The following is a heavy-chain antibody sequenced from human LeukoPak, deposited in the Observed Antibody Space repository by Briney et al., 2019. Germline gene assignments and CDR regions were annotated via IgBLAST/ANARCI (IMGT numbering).Heavy chain of an antibody. J-gene: IGHJ3*02. CDR2: IKQDGSEK. V-gene: IGHV3-7*01. D-gene: IGHD3-22*01. CDR3: ARGATYYYDSSGYYPTAAFDI. Sequence: GGSLRLSCAASGFTFSSYWMSWVRQAPGKGLEWVANIKQDGSEKYYVDSVKGRFTISRDNAKNSLYLQMNSLRAEDTAVYYCARGATYYYDSSGYYPTAAFDIWGQGTMVTVSS. CDR1: GFTFSSYW.